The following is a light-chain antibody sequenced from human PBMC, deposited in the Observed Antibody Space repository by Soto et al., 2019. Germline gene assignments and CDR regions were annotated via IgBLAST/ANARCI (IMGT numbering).Light chain of an antibody. V-gene: IGKV1-5*03. Sequence: IHMTQVPSSLSGSVGDRVTITCGASNSLMKFLAWDQQKQGRAPKLLNYEASTLQSRLPSMLTGNECGTVFTLTISSMQPDVVATYCCQQDSTFLTFGGGTKVDIK. CDR1: NSLMKF. CDR2: EAS. CDR3: QQDSTFLT. J-gene: IGKJ4*01.